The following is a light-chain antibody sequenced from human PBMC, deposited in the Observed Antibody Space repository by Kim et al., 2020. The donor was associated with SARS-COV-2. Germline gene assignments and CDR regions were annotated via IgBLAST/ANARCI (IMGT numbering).Light chain of an antibody. CDR2: LGS. J-gene: IGKJ2*02. CDR1: QSLLHSNGYNY. Sequence: DIVMTQSPLSLPVTPGEPASISCRSSQSLLHSNGYNYLDWYLQKPGQSPQLLIYLGSNRASGVPDRFSGSGSGTDFTLKISRLEAEDVGVYYCMQALHTPRTFGQVTKLES. CDR3: MQALHTPRT. V-gene: IGKV2-28*01.